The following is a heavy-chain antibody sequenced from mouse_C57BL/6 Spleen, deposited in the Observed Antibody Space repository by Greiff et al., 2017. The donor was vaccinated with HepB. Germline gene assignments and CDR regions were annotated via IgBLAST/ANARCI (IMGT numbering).Heavy chain of an antibody. CDR3: TCPSNYYGSSYWYFDV. Sequence: EVKLEESGGGLVQPGGSMKLSCVASGFTFSNYWMNWVRQSPEKGLEWVAQIRLKSDNYATHYAESVKGRFTISRDDSKSSVYLQMNNLRAEDTGIYYCTCPSNYYGSSYWYFDVWGTGTTVTVSS. CDR1: GFTFSNYW. CDR2: IRLKSDNYAT. J-gene: IGHJ1*03. V-gene: IGHV6-3*01. D-gene: IGHD1-1*01.